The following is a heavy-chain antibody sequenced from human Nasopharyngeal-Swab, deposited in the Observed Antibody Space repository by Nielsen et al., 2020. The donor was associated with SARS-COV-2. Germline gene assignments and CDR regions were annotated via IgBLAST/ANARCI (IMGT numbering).Heavy chain of an antibody. Sequence: GESLKISCAASGFTFSSYSMNWVRQAPGKGLEWVSSISSGSSYIYYADSVKGRFTISRDNAKNSLYLQMNSLRAEDTAVYYCASYGSGRKRDYWGQGTLVTVSS. D-gene: IGHD3-10*01. CDR1: GFTFSSYS. CDR3: ASYGSGRKRDY. J-gene: IGHJ4*02. CDR2: ISSGSSYI. V-gene: IGHV3-21*01.